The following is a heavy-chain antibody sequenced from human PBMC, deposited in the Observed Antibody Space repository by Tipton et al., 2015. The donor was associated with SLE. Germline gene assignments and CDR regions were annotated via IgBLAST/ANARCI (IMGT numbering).Heavy chain of an antibody. J-gene: IGHJ3*02. CDR2: IHYSGTT. CDR3: ARVGTSGTAGPTDFDI. CDR1: GGSITNHY. Sequence: TLSLTCTVSGGSITNHYWNWIRQPPGKGLEWIGYIHYSGTTHDNPSLKSRVSISVDTSKNQFSLKLNSVTAADTGLYYCARVGTSGTAGPTDFDIWGQGTMVTVSS. D-gene: IGHD1-1*01. V-gene: IGHV4-59*08.